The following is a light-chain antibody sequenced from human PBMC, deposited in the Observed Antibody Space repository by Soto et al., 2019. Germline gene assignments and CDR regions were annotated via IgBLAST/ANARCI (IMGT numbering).Light chain of an antibody. J-gene: IGKJ2*01. Sequence: EIVLTQSPGTLSLSPGERATLSCRASQSVSNSYLAWYQQKRGQAPRLLLYGTSSRATGIPDRFSGSGSGTDFTLTISSLEPEDFAVYYCQQRNNWPPTFGQGTNLEIK. CDR1: QSVSNSY. CDR3: QQRNNWPPT. CDR2: GTS. V-gene: IGKV3D-20*02.